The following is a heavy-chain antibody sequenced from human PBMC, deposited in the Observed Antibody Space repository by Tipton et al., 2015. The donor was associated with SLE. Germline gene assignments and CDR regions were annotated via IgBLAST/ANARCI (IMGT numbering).Heavy chain of an antibody. Sequence: GSLRLSCAASGFTFSSYAMSWVRQAPGKGLEWVSAISGSGGSTYYADSVKGRFTISRDNSKNTLYLQMNSLRAEDTAVYYCAKAYYYDSRKGYFQHWGQGTLVTVSS. J-gene: IGHJ1*01. D-gene: IGHD3-22*01. CDR2: ISGSGGST. CDR1: GFTFSSYA. CDR3: AKAYYYDSRKGYFQH. V-gene: IGHV3-23*01.